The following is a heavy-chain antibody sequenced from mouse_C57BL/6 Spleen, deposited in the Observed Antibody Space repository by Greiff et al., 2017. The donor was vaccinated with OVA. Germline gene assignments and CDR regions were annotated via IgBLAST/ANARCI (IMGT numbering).Heavy chain of an antibody. V-gene: IGHV10-1*01. D-gene: IGHD4-1*01. J-gene: IGHJ2*01. CDR1: GFSFNTYA. CDR3: VRQGAWDLYFDY. Sequence: EVQLVESGGGLVQPKGSLKLSCAASGFSFNTYAMNWVRQAPGKGLEWVARIRSKSNNYATYYADSVKDRFTISRDDSESMLYLQMNNLKTEDTAMYYWVRQGAWDLYFDYWGQGTTLTVSS. CDR2: IRSKSNNYAT.